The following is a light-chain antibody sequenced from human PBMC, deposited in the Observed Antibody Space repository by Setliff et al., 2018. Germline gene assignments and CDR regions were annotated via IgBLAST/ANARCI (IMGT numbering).Light chain of an antibody. CDR2: EVS. CDR1: SSDVGDYNY. V-gene: IGLV2-14*01. Sequence: ALTQPASVSGSPGQSITISCTATSSDVGDYNYVSWYQQHPGKAPKLIIFEVSNRPSGVSNRFSGSKSGNTASLTISGLQAEDEADYYCSSYTSTSLYVFAAGTKVTVL. J-gene: IGLJ1*01. CDR3: SSYTSTSLYV.